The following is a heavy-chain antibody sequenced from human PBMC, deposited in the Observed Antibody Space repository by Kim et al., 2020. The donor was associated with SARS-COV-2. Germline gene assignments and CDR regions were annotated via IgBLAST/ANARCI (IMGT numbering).Heavy chain of an antibody. CDR3: ARGPNYSPFDY. Sequence: YDTSLRGRFTTPRDNDKNSLFLQMNSLRAEDTAVYYCARGPNYSPFDYWGQGTLVTVSS. V-gene: IGHV3-48*03. D-gene: IGHD4-4*01. J-gene: IGHJ4*02.